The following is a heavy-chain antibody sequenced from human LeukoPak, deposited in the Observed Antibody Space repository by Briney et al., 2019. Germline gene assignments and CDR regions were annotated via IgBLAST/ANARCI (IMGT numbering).Heavy chain of an antibody. CDR1: GFTFSSYS. D-gene: IGHD4-17*01. Sequence: GGSLRLSCAASGFTFSSYSMTWVRQAPGKGLEWISYISSSNGTIDYADSVKGRFTISRDNAKNSLFLQMNSLRAEDTAVYFCTRDGGAGDYGTDYFDCWGQGTLVTVSS. CDR3: TRDGGAGDYGTDYFDC. V-gene: IGHV3-48*01. J-gene: IGHJ4*02. CDR2: ISSSNGTI.